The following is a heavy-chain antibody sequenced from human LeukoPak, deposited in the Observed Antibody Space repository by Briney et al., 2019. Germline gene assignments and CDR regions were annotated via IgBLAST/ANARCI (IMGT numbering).Heavy chain of an antibody. CDR2: IRYDGSNK. CDR1: GFPSNSYG. V-gene: IGHV3-30*02. J-gene: IGHJ4*02. D-gene: IGHD3-22*01. Sequence: GGSLRLASSASGFPSNSYGMHWVRQALGKGGGGVAFIRYDGSNKYYADSVKGRFTISRDNSKNTLYLQMNSLRAEDTAVYYCAKGEEYYYDSSGYRDYFDYWGQGTLVTVSS. CDR3: AKGEEYYYDSSGYRDYFDY.